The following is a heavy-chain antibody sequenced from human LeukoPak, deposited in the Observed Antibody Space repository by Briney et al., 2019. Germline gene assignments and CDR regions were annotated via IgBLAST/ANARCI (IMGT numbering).Heavy chain of an antibody. D-gene: IGHD2-21*02. Sequence: GGSLRLSCAASEFAFSRNNMHWVRQAPGKGLEWVSFISYDGSDKNCAESVKGRFTISRDNSKNTLFLQMNSLGAGDTALYYCAKDQGGGHCSFDYWGQGTLVTVSS. CDR2: ISYDGSDK. J-gene: IGHJ4*02. CDR3: AKDQGGGHCSFDY. V-gene: IGHV3-30*02. CDR1: EFAFSRNN.